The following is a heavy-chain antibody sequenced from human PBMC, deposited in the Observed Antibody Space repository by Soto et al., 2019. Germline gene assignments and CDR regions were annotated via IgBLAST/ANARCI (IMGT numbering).Heavy chain of an antibody. D-gene: IGHD1-26*01. J-gene: IGHJ4*02. Sequence: EVQLLESGGGLVQPVGSLRLSCTASGFTFSNYAMSWVRQAPGKGLEWVSAITRTDSTYYADSVKGRFTISRDNSRNTLYLQMNSLGAEDADLYYCAKALVGEVGATDYWGQGTLVTVSS. CDR2: ITRTDST. V-gene: IGHV3-23*01. CDR3: AKALVGEVGATDY. CDR1: GFTFSNYA.